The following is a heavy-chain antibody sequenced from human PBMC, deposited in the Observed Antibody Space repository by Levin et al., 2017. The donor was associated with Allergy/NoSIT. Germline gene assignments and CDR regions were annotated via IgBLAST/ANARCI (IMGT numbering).Heavy chain of an antibody. D-gene: IGHD4-23*01. V-gene: IGHV3-23*01. Sequence: GGSLRLSCAASGFSFTNYAMSWVRQAPGKGLEWVSSISGSGGSTYYADSVKGRFTISRDSSKNALYLQMNSLRAEDTALYYCAKSVAVLPNYFDYWGQGILVTVSS. CDR3: AKSVAVLPNYFDY. CDR1: GFSFTNYA. J-gene: IGHJ4*02. CDR2: ISGSGGST.